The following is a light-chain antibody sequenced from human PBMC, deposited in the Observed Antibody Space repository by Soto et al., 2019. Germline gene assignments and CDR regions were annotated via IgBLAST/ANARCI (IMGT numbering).Light chain of an antibody. CDR1: QSVNLN. CDR3: HQYNSWPRGT. V-gene: IGKV3-15*01. J-gene: IGKJ3*01. CDR2: GAS. Sequence: DIMMTQSPGTLSVSPGEGATLSCTASQSVNLNLAWYQQKPGQPPRLLLYGASTRATGIPARFRGSGSGTEFTLPISSLLYEDSAVYYCHQYNSWPRGTFGPGTKVEIK.